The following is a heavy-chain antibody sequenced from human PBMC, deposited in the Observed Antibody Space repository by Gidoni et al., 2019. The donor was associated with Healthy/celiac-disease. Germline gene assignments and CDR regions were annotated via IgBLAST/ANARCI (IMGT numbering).Heavy chain of an antibody. CDR1: GGSISSYY. Sequence: SGGSISSYYWSWTRQPPGKGLEWIGYIYYSGSTNYNTSLKSRVTISVDTSKNQFSLKLSSVTAADTAVYYCARDVGATVTPRGKYYYYYGMDVWGQGTTVTVSS. J-gene: IGHJ6*02. D-gene: IGHD4-4*01. V-gene: IGHV4-59*01. CDR3: ARDVGATVTPRGKYYYYYGMDV. CDR2: IYYSGST.